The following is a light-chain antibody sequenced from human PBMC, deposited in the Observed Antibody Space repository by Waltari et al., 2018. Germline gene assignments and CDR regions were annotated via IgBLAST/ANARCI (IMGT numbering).Light chain of an antibody. Sequence: IQMSQSQSSLSASVGDWVTITCRASQGISSYLHWYQQKPGKDPMLLIFYTNVLAGGVSSRVSGSGSGTEFTLTISSLQPEYFAIYYCHQGESYPRTFGKGTKVEIK. CDR1: QGISSY. CDR2: YTN. V-gene: IGKV1-13*02. J-gene: IGKJ1*01. CDR3: HQGESYPRT.